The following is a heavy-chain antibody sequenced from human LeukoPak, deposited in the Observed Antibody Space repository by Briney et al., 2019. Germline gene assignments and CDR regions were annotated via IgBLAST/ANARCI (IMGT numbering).Heavy chain of an antibody. CDR1: GGTFSSYA. Sequence: GASVKVSCKASGGTFSSYAISWVRQAPGQVLEWMGRIIPILGIANYAQKFQGRVTITADKSTSTAYMELSSLRSEDTAVYYCARGMTTINDAFDIWGQGTMVTVSS. J-gene: IGHJ3*02. D-gene: IGHD5-24*01. CDR3: ARGMTTINDAFDI. V-gene: IGHV1-69*04. CDR2: IIPILGIA.